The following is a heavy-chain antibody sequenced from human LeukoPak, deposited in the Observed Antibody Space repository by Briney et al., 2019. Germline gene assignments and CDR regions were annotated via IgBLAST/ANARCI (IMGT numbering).Heavy chain of an antibody. J-gene: IGHJ4*02. Sequence: SETLSLTCAVYGESFSGYYWSSIRQTPGKGLEWSWEINHGGSTDYNPSLNSRVTRSVDTCKNQYSLKLSSVTAADTAVYYWETAYDILTGYYYSRSPSFDYWGQGTLVTVSS. CDR2: INHGGST. D-gene: IGHD3-9*01. V-gene: IGHV4-34*01. CDR1: GESFSGYY. CDR3: ETAYDILTGYYYSRSPSFDY.